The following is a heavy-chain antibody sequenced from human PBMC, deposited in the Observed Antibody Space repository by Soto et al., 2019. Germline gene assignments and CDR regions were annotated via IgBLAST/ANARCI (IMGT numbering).Heavy chain of an antibody. V-gene: IGHV3-23*01. Sequence: EVQLLESGGGLVQPGGSLRLSCAASGFTFSSYAMSWVRQAPGKGLEWVSAISGSGVSTYYADSVKGRFTISRDNSKNTLYLQMNSLRAEDTAVYYCAKVGYISSSFGMDVWGQGTTVTVSS. J-gene: IGHJ6*02. CDR2: ISGSGVST. D-gene: IGHD6-13*01. CDR3: AKVGYISSSFGMDV. CDR1: GFTFSSYA.